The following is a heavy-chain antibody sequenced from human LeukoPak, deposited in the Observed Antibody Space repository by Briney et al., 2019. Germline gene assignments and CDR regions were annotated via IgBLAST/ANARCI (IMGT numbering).Heavy chain of an antibody. CDR2: ISWNSGSI. D-gene: IGHD5-18*01. CDR3: AKTSMSGYSYGHFDY. V-gene: IGHV3-9*01. J-gene: IGHJ4*02. Sequence: LSLTCAVSGGSISSGGYSWSWIRQPPGKGLEWVSGISWNSGSIGYADSVKGRFTISRDNAKNSLYLQMNSLRAEDTALYYCAKTSMSGYSYGHFDYWGQGTLVTVSS. CDR1: GGSISSGGYS.